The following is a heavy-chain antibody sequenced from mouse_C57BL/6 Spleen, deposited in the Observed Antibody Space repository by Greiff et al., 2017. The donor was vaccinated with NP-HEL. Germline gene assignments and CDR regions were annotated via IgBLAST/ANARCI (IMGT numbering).Heavy chain of an antibody. V-gene: IGHV1-5*01. CDR2: IYPGNSDT. CDR3: TLTLNWHVDFDY. J-gene: IGHJ2*01. D-gene: IGHD4-1*01. Sequence: VQLQQSGTVLARPGASVKMSCKTSGYTFTSYWMHWVNQRPGQGLEWIGAIYPGNSDTSYNQKFKGKAKLTAVTSASTAYMELSSLTNEDSAVYYCTLTLNWHVDFDYWGQGTTLTVAS. CDR1: GYTFTSYW.